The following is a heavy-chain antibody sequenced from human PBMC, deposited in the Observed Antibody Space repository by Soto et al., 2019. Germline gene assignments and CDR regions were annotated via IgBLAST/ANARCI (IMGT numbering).Heavy chain of an antibody. V-gene: IGHV1-18*01. CDR2: ISTYSGDT. CDR3: ARHHGPTTSENWFDP. CDR1: GYTFFTYD. Sequence: ASVKVSCKASGYTFFTYDISWVRQAPGQGLEWMGWISTYSGDTKYAQKFQGRVTMTTGTSTTTAYLELRSLRSDDTAVYYCARHHGPTTSENWFDPWGQGTLVTVSS. D-gene: IGHD5-12*01. J-gene: IGHJ5*02.